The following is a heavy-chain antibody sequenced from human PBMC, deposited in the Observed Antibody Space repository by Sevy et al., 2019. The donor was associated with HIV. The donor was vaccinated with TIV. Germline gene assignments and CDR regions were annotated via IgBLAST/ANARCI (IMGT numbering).Heavy chain of an antibody. V-gene: IGHV3-23*01. J-gene: IGHJ4*02. CDR3: ATEGLSGYDAPFAY. Sequence: GESLKISCAASGFTFSSYGMHWVRQAPGKGLEWVSAISGSGGRIYYADSVKGRFTISRDNSKNTLYLQMNSLRAEDTAVYYCATEGLSGYDAPFAYWGQGTLVTVSS. CDR1: GFTFSSYG. D-gene: IGHD5-12*01. CDR2: ISGSGGRI.